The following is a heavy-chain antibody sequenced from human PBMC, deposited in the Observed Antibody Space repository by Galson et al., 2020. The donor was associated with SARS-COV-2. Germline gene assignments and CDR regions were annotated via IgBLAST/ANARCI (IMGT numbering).Heavy chain of an antibody. V-gene: IGHV3-64*02. CDR1: GFTFGSPP. CDR3: ARDSGRVEGWVDP. J-gene: IGHJ5*02. CDR2: ISINGDET. D-gene: IGHD1-26*01. Sequence: QLGESLKISCAASGFTFGSPPMHWVRPAPGKGPDYVSVISINGDETLYADSVKGRFITSRDNSKNTLYLQMGSLRPEDTAVYYCARDSGRVEGWVDPWGQGTLVIVSS.